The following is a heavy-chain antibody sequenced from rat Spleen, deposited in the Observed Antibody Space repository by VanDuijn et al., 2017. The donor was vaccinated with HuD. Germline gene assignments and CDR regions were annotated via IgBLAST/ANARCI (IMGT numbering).Heavy chain of an antibody. Sequence: EVQLVESDGGLIQPGRSLKLSCAATGFTFSDYYMAWVRQTPTKGLEWVATISYDGSSTYYRDSVKGRFTISRDNAKSTLYLQMDSLRSEDTATYYCARQQDGPLYFDYWGQGVMVTVSS. D-gene: IGHD3-1*01. CDR1: GFTFSDYY. CDR2: ISYDGSST. J-gene: IGHJ2*01. V-gene: IGHV5-29*01. CDR3: ARQQDGPLYFDY.